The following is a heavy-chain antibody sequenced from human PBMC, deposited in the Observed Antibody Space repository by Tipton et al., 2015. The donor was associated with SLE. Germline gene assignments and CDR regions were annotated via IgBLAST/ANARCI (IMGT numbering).Heavy chain of an antibody. CDR1: GFTVSSNY. CDR3: ARDGMVQGFYGMDV. Sequence: SLRLSCAASGFTVSSNYMSWVRQAPGKGLEWVSVIYSGGSTYYADSVKGRFTISGDNSKNTLYLQMNSLRAEDTAVYYCARDGMVQGFYGMDVWGQGTTVTVSS. J-gene: IGHJ6*02. D-gene: IGHD3-10*01. CDR2: IYSGGST. V-gene: IGHV3-53*05.